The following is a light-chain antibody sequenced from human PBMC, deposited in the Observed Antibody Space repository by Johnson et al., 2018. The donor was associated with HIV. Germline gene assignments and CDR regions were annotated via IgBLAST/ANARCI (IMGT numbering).Light chain of an antibody. CDR1: SSNIGNNY. Sequence: QPVLTQPPSVSAAPGQKVTISCSGSSSNIGNNYVSWYQQLPGTAPKLLIYDNNKRPSGIPDRFSGSKSGTSATLGITGLQTGDEADYYSGTWDSYLTAGVFGSGTKVTVL. CDR3: GTWDSYLTAGV. CDR2: DNN. J-gene: IGLJ1*01. V-gene: IGLV1-51*01.